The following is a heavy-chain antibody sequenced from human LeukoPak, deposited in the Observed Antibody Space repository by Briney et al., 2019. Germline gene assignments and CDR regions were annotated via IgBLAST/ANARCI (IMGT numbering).Heavy chain of an antibody. CDR1: GVTFSSYS. CDR3: GPLGYCSSTSCYALDY. V-gene: IGHV3-21*01. Sequence: GGSLRLSCAASGVTFSSYSMNWVRQAPGKGLEWVSSISSSSSYIYYADSVKGRFTISRDNAKNSLYPQMNSLRAEDTAVYYCGPLGYCSSTSCYALDYWGQGTLVTVSS. CDR2: ISSSSSYI. D-gene: IGHD2-2*01. J-gene: IGHJ4*02.